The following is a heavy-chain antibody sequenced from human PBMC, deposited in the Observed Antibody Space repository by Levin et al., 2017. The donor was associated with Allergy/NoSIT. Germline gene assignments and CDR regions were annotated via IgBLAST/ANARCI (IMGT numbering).Heavy chain of an antibody. CDR2: IRNKAHGGTT. CDR1: GFTVGDYA. V-gene: IGHV3-49*04. D-gene: IGHD3-16*02. CDR3: ARGGPPNYDYNWVSYRDGYFDY. J-gene: IGHJ4*02. Sequence: PGGSLRLSCTGSGFTVGDYAMSWVRQAPGKGLEWVGFIRNKAHGGTTEYAASVKGRLTISRDDSKSIAYLQMNSLKTEDTAVYFCARGGPPNYDYNWVSYRDGYFDYWGQGTLVTVSS.